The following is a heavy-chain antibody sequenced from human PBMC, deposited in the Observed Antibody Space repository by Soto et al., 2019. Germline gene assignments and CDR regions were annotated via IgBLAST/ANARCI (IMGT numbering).Heavy chain of an antibody. Sequence: SETMYLTCTVSGGSISSYYWSWIRQPPGKGLEWIGYIYYSGSTNYNPSLKSRVTISVDTSKNQFSLKLNSLRAEDTAVYYCAREEGLLNWFDPWGQGTLVTVSS. V-gene: IGHV4-59*12. CDR3: AREEGLLNWFDP. D-gene: IGHD1-26*01. J-gene: IGHJ5*02. CDR2: IYYSGST. CDR1: GGSISSYY.